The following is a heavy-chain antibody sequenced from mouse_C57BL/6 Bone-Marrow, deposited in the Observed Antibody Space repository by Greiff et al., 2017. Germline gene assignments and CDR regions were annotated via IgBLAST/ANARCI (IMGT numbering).Heavy chain of an antibody. V-gene: IGHV5-16*01. CDR2: INYDGSST. D-gene: IGHD3-2*02. J-gene: IGHJ3*01. Sequence: DVMLVESEGGLVQPGSSMKLSCTAPGFTFSDYYMAWVRQVPEKGLEWVANINYDGSSTYYLDSLKSRFIISRDNAKNILYLQMSSLKSEDTATYYCARGSPDSSGPFAYWGQGTLVTVSA. CDR1: GFTFSDYY. CDR3: ARGSPDSSGPFAY.